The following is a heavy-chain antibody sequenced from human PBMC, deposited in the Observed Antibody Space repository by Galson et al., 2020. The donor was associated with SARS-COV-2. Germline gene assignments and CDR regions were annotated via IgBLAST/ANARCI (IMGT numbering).Heavy chain of an antibody. D-gene: IGHD4-17*01. J-gene: IGHJ4*02. CDR2: IHSTGNT. Sequence: SETLSLTCTVSGDSISNDDFYWSWIRQTPGTGLEWIGDIHSTGNTYYNPSLMSGTMSVDTSKNQFSLRLTSVTAADTAVYFCARTSSTATREYYFDYWGQGTLVSVSS. CDR1: GDSISNDDFY. CDR3: ARTSSTATREYYFDY. V-gene: IGHV4-30-4*01.